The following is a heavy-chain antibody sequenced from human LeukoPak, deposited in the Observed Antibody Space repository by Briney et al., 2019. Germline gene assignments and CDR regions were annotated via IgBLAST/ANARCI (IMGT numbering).Heavy chain of an antibody. CDR2: ISYDGSNK. CDR1: GFTFSSYG. Sequence: GGSLRLSCAASGFTFSSYGMHWVRQAPGKGLEWVAVISYDGSNKYYADSVKGRFTIFRDNPKNTLYLQMNSLRAEDTAVYYCAKDITAALGSHWGQGTLVTVSS. V-gene: IGHV3-30*18. D-gene: IGHD1-26*01. J-gene: IGHJ4*02. CDR3: AKDITAALGSH.